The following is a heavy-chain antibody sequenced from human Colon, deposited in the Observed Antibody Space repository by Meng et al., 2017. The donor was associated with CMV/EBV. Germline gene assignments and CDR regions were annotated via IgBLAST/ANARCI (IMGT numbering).Heavy chain of an antibody. CDR3: VREFHGGHLDF. CDR1: EYIFNSYY. J-gene: IGHJ4*02. D-gene: IGHD3-16*01. V-gene: IGHV1-46*02. CDR2: FYPDAGTT. Sequence: KTSEYIFNSYYIHWVRQAPGRGLEWMVIFYPDAGTTTSAQKFQGRLTMTGDTSTSTAYMELSTLTSDDTATYYCVREFHGGHLDFWGQGTLDTVSS.